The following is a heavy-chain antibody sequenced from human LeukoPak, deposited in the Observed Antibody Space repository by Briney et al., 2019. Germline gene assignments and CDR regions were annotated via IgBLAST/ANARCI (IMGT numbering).Heavy chain of an antibody. D-gene: IGHD1-1*01. CDR2: FDPEDDEA. J-gene: IGHJ4*02. Sequence: GASVKVSCKVSGYSLSELSIHWVRQAPGKGLEWMGGFDPEDDEAIYAQSLQGRVTMTEDTSTDTAYMELSGLTSDDAAVYYCATDVTGTAPYDFWGQGTLDTVSS. CDR1: GYSLSELS. CDR3: ATDVTGTAPYDF. V-gene: IGHV1-24*01.